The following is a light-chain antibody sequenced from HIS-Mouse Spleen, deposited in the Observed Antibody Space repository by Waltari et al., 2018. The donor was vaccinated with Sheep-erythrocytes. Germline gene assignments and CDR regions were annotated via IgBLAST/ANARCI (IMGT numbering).Light chain of an antibody. J-gene: IGLJ3*02. CDR1: SSNIGAGCG. V-gene: IGLV1-40*01. CDR2: GNS. Sequence: QSVLTQPPSVSGAPGQRVTISCTGSSSNIGAGCGVHWYQQLPGTAPKLPIYGNSNRPSGVPDRFSGSKSGTSASLAITGLQAEDEADYYCQSYDSSLSGTVFGGGTKLTVL. CDR3: QSYDSSLSGTV.